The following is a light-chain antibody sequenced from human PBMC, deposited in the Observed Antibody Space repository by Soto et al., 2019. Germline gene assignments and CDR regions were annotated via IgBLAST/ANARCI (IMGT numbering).Light chain of an antibody. Sequence: EIVMTQSPAALSVSPGERATLSCRASQSVSDNLAWYQQKLGQAPRLLIYGASTRAAGFPARFSGSGSGTEFTLTISSLQSEDFAVYYCQQYYNWPRTFGQGTQVEIK. CDR2: GAS. J-gene: IGKJ1*01. CDR3: QQYYNWPRT. CDR1: QSVSDN. V-gene: IGKV3-15*01.